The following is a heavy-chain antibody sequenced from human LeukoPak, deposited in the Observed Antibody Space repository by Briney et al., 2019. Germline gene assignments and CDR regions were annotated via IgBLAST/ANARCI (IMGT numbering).Heavy chain of an antibody. CDR2: ISWNSGSI. CDR1: GFTFDDYA. D-gene: IGHD2-21*02. V-gene: IGHV3-9*03. Sequence: GRSLRLSCAASGFTFDDYAMHWVRQAPGKGLEWVSGISWNSGSIGYADSAKGRFTISRDNAKNSLYLQMNSLRAEDMALYYCARGGDDDAFDIWGQGTMVTVSS. J-gene: IGHJ3*02. CDR3: ARGGDDDAFDI.